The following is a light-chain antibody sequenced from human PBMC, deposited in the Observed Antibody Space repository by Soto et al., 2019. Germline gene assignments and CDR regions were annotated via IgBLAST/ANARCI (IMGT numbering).Light chain of an antibody. CDR2: ATS. CDR3: LHDYNYPRT. Sequence: IQMTQSPSTLSASVGDTVTITCRASQDIEDDLGWYQQKPGKAPKLLIYATSSLQSGVPSRFSGSGSGTDFSLSIRSLQPEDSATYYCLHDYNYPRTFGQGTKVDIK. J-gene: IGKJ1*01. CDR1: QDIEDD. V-gene: IGKV1-6*01.